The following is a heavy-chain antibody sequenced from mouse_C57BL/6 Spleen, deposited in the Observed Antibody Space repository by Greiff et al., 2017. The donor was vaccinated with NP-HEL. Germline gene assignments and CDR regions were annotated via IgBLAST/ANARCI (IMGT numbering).Heavy chain of an antibody. CDR2: ISSGSSTI. Sequence: DVQLVESGGGLVKPGGSLKLSCAASGFTFSDYGMHWVRQAPEKGLEWVAYISSGSSTIYYADTVKGRFTISRDNAKNTLFLQMTSLRSEDTAMYYCAREDYYYGSSFAYWGQGTLVTVSA. D-gene: IGHD1-1*01. CDR1: GFTFSDYG. V-gene: IGHV5-17*01. CDR3: AREDYYYGSSFAY. J-gene: IGHJ3*01.